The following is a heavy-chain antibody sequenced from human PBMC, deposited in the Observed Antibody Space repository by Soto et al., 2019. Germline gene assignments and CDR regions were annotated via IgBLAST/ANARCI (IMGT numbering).Heavy chain of an antibody. D-gene: IGHD5-18*01. V-gene: IGHV1-69*01. Sequence: QVHLEQSGAEVQKPGSSVKVSCKASGGIFKTDAVAWVRQAPGQGLEWVGGLTPLYGTANYAQKFQGRVTITADESTGAAYMEVSSLSAEDTAVYYCVRDLTLGYRSGGDGFDVWGQGTMVTVSS. CDR3: VRDLTLGYRSGGDGFDV. CDR2: LTPLYGTA. CDR1: GGIFKTDA. J-gene: IGHJ3*01.